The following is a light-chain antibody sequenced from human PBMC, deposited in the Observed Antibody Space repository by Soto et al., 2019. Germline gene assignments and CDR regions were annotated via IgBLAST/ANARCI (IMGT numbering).Light chain of an antibody. J-gene: IGLJ2*01. CDR2: QDN. V-gene: IGLV3-1*01. CDR3: QAWDSSTHVV. CDR1: MLGDKY. Sequence: SYELTQPPSVSVSPGQTASITCSGDMLGDKYACWYQQKPGQSPAVVIYQDNKRPSGIPERFSGSNSGNTATLTISGTQAMDEADYYCQAWDSSTHVVFDGGTKVTVL.